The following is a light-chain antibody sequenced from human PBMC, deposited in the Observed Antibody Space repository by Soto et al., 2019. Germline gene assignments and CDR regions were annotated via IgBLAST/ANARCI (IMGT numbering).Light chain of an antibody. CDR2: KAS. J-gene: IGKJ1*01. V-gene: IGKV1-5*03. CDR3: QHYNSYSEA. CDR1: QTISSR. Sequence: IHLTRTPSTLSGSVGDRVTITCRASQTISSRLAWYQQKPGKAPKLLIYKASTLKSGVPSRFSGSRSGTEFTLTISSLQPDDFATYYCQHYNSYSEAFGQGTKVDIK.